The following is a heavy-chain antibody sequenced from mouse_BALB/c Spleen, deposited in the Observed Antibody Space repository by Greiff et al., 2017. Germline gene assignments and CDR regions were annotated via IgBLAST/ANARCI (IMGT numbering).Heavy chain of an antibody. D-gene: IGHD2-14*01. CDR3: ARRYYRYDYYAMDY. CDR1: GYTFTDYN. V-gene: IGHV1S29*02. Sequence: VQLQQSGPELVKPGASVKISCKASGYTFTDYNMHWVKQSHGKSLEWIGYIYPYNGGTGYNQKFKSKATLTVDNSSSAAYMELRSLTSEDSAVYYCARRYYRYDYYAMDYWGQGTSVTVSS. J-gene: IGHJ4*01. CDR2: IYPYNGGT.